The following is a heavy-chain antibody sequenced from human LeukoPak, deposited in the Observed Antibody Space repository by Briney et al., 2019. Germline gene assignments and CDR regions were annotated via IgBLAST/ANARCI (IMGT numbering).Heavy chain of an antibody. CDR3: ARVYWYFDL. CDR1: GGSISSYY. CDR2: IYYSGST. Sequence: SETLSLTCTVSGGSISSYYWSWIRQPPGKGLEWIGYIYYSGSTNYNPSLKSRVTISVDTSKDQFSLKLSSVTAADTAVYYCARVYWYFDLWGRGTLVTVSS. V-gene: IGHV4-59*01. J-gene: IGHJ2*01.